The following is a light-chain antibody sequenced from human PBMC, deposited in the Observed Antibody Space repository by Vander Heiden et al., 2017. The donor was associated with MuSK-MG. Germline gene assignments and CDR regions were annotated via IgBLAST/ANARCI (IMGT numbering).Light chain of an antibody. J-gene: IGKJ4*01. V-gene: IGKV3-20*01. CDR2: GAS. Sequence: IVLTQSPGTLSLTPGDGATLSCKASQTVPTNYLAWYQQAPGQAPRLLMYGASSRATGVPDRFSGDGSGTDFTLTINRLQPEDSAVYYCQQDGILPITFGGGTKVEIK. CDR1: QTVPTNY. CDR3: QQDGILPIT.